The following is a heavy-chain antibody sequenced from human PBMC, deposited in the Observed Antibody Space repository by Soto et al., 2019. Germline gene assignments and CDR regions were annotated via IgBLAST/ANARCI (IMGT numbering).Heavy chain of an antibody. CDR3: ASNYYDSSGYCHFDY. V-gene: IGHV4-59*01. Sequence: LETLSFTCTVSGGSISSYYWSWIRQPPGKGLEWIGYIYYSGSTNYNPSLKSRVTISVDTSKDQFSLKLSSVTAADTAVYYCASNYYDSSGYCHFDYWGQGTLVTVSS. CDR1: GGSISSYY. J-gene: IGHJ4*02. CDR2: IYYSGST. D-gene: IGHD3-22*01.